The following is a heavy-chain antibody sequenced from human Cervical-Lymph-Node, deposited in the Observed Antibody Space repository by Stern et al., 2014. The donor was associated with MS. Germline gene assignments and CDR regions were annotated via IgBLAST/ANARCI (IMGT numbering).Heavy chain of an antibody. CDR2: ISWNSGSI. J-gene: IGHJ6*02. CDR1: GFTFDDYA. V-gene: IGHV3-9*01. D-gene: IGHD6-13*01. CDR3: AKDMGNYYYGMDV. Sequence: QLVESGGGLVQPGRSLRLSCAASGFTFDDYAMHWVRQAPGKGLEWGSGISWNSGSIGYADSVKGRFTISRDNAKNSLYLQMNSLRAEDTALYYCAKDMGNYYYGMDVWGQGTTVTVSS.